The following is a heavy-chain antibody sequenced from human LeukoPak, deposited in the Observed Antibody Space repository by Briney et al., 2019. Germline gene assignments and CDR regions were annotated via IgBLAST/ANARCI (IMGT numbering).Heavy chain of an antibody. J-gene: IGHJ4*02. CDR3: ARDDYSGNSMRL. CDR1: GYTFTGYY. V-gene: IGHV1-2*02. CDR2: INPNSGGT. Sequence: ASVKVSCKASGYTFTGYYIHWVRQAPGQGLEWMGCINPNSGGTNYAQKFQGRVTMTRDASISTAYTELIRLTYDDTAVYYCARDDYSGNSMRLWGQGTLVTVSS. D-gene: IGHD4-23*01.